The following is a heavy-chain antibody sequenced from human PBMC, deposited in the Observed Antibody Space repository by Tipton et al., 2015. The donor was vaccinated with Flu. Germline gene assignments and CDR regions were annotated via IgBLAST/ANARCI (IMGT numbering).Heavy chain of an antibody. Sequence: LTLSCSVSGGSITSYYWSWIRQPPGKGLEWIAFIFHTGSTSYNPSLKSRVSISLDTSRTQFSLKLSSVTAADTAVYYCAREWSAFDIWGQGTMVTVSS. CDR2: IFHTGST. CDR1: GGSITSYY. D-gene: IGHD2-15*01. V-gene: IGHV4-59*01. J-gene: IGHJ3*02. CDR3: AREWSAFDI.